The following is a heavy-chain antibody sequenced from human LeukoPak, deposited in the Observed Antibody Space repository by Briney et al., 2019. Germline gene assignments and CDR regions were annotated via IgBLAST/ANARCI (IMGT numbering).Heavy chain of an antibody. J-gene: IGHJ3*02. CDR1: GGSISSGSYY. CDR2: IYTSGST. CDR3: ARSWGIFGVVRYAFDI. Sequence: PSETLSLTCTVSGGSISSGSYYWSWIRQPAGKGLEWIGRIYTSGSTNYNPCLKSRVTISVDTSKNQFSLKLSSVTAADTAVYYCARSWGIFGVVRYAFDIWGQGTMVTVSS. D-gene: IGHD3-3*01. V-gene: IGHV4-61*02.